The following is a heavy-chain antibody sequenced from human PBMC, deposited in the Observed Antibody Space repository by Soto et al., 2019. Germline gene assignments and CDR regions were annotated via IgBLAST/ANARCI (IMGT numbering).Heavy chain of an antibody. D-gene: IGHD6-13*01. CDR1: GGSISSGGYY. Sequence: QVQLQESGPGLVKPSQTLSPTCTVSGGSISSGGYYWSWIRQHPGKGLEWIGYIYYSGSTYYNPSLKSRVTISVDTSKNQCSLKLSSVTAADTAVYYCARGAHYSSPFRWFDPWGQGTLVTVSS. CDR3: ARGAHYSSPFRWFDP. V-gene: IGHV4-31*03. CDR2: IYYSGST. J-gene: IGHJ5*02.